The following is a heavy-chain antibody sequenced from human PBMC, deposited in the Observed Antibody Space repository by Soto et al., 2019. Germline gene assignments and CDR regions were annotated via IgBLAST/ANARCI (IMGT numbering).Heavy chain of an antibody. J-gene: IGHJ6*02. V-gene: IGHV3-30*04. CDR1: GFTFSSCA. D-gene: IGHD2-2*01. Sequence: PGGSLRLSFAASGFTFSSCAMHWVRQAPGKGLEGVSVISHDGRNKYYAYSVKGRFTISRGNSKNTLYLQMNSLRAEDTAVYYCARDRSLYCSSTSCSLGMYXWGQGTTVPVS. CDR2: ISHDGRNK. CDR3: ARDRSLYCSSTSCSLGMYX.